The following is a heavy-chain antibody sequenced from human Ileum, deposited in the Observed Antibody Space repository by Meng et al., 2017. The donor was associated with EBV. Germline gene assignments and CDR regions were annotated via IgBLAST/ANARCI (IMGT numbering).Heavy chain of an antibody. CDR2: ISAYNGNT. J-gene: IGHJ4*02. CDR3: ARVEVGITSGDY. D-gene: IGHD1-26*01. V-gene: IGHV1-18*01. Sequence: QAQLVQSGGEVKKPXVSVKVSCKASGYTFTNYGITWVRWAPGQGLEWMGWISAYNGNTNYAQTLQSRLTMTTDTSTSTAYMELRSLRADDTAVYYCARVEVGITSGDYWGQGTLVTVSS. CDR1: GYTFTNYG.